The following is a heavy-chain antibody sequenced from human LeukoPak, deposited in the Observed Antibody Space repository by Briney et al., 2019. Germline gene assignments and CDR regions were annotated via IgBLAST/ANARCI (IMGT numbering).Heavy chain of an antibody. CDR2: VYYTDKT. CDR1: NDSFSNYY. V-gene: IGHV4-59*01. CDR3: ARASMRRRDGYNRHYEIDY. Sequence: PSETLSLTCTVSNDSFSNYYWTWIRQSPGKALEWIGYVYYTDKTHYNPSLKSRVFISADTSQNQFSLRLSSVTAADTAVYYCARASMRRRDGYNRHYEIDYWGQGTLVTVSS. J-gene: IGHJ4*02. D-gene: IGHD5-24*01.